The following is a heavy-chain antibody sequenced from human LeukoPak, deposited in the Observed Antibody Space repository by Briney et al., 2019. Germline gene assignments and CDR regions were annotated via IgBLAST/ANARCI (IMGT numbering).Heavy chain of an antibody. Sequence: ASVKVSCKASVYTFTNFYIHWVRQAPGQGLEWMGWMNPNSGDTSYAREFQDRVTMTRDTSLSTAYMELSRLRSHDTAVYFCARRPINCIITNCYVDYWGQGTLVTVSS. D-gene: IGHD2-2*01. CDR2: MNPNSGDT. CDR1: VYTFTNFY. CDR3: ARRPINCIITNCYVDY. V-gene: IGHV1-2*02. J-gene: IGHJ4*02.